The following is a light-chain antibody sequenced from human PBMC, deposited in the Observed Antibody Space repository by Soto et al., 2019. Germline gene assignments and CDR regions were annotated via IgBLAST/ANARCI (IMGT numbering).Light chain of an antibody. CDR1: SSDVGNYKY. Sequence: QSALTQPASVSGSPGQSITISCTGTSSDVGNYKYVSWYQQLPGTAPKLLIYSNNQRPSGVPDRFSGSKSGTSASLAISGLQSEDEADYYCAAWDDSLNGYVFGTGTKVTVL. CDR3: AAWDDSLNGYV. V-gene: IGLV1-44*01. J-gene: IGLJ1*01. CDR2: SNN.